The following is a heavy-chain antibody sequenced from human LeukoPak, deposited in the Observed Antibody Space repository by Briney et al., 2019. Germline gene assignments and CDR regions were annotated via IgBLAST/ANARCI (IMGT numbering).Heavy chain of an antibody. V-gene: IGHV3-23*01. CDR2: ISDRDDNT. CDR3: AXXXXXXXXXXXXV. Sequence: GGSLRLSCAASGFTFSSYAMSWVRQAPGKGLEWVSGISDRDDNTYYADSVKGRFTVSRDHSKKTMYLQVNSLRGGDTAAYYCAXXXXXXXXXXXXVW. J-gene: IGHJ6*01. CDR1: GFTFSSYA.